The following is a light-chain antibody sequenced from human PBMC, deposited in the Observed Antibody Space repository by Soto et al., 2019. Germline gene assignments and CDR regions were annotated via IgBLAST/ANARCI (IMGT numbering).Light chain of an antibody. V-gene: IGKV1-16*01. CDR1: QSISSY. Sequence: DTQMNQSPSSLSASVGDSIAITWRASQSISSYLNWYQQKPGKAPKLLIYAASSLESGVPARFSGSGSGTEFTLTISSLQPGDFATYYCQHYNTYPWTFGQGTKVDIK. J-gene: IGKJ1*01. CDR2: AAS. CDR3: QHYNTYPWT.